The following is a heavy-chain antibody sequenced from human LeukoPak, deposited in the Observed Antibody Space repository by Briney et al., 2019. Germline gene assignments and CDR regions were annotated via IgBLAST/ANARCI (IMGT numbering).Heavy chain of an antibody. V-gene: IGHV1-69*05. D-gene: IGHD6-13*01. Sequence: ASVKVSCKVSGGTFSSYAISWVRQAPGQGLEWMGGIIPIFGTTNYAQKFQGRVTITTDESTGTAYMELISLRSEDTAIYYCARDRAGTVNYFDYWGQGTLVTVSS. CDR3: ARDRAGTVNYFDY. CDR2: IIPIFGTT. J-gene: IGHJ4*02. CDR1: GGTFSSYA.